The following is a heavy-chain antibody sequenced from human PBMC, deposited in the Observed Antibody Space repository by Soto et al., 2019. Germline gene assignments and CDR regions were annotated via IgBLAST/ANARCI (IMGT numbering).Heavy chain of an antibody. D-gene: IGHD3-22*01. Sequence: EVQLVESGGGLVQPGGSLRLSCAASGFTFSDHYMDWVRQVPGKGLEWVGRIRDTAHSYTTEYASSVKGRFTISRDDSKTSLYRQMNSLKTEDTAVYYCAGLHGTTYYGSYFENCGQGTLVTVSS. V-gene: IGHV3-72*01. CDR2: IRDTAHSYTT. CDR1: GFTFSDHY. J-gene: IGHJ4*02. CDR3: AGLHGTTYYGSYFEN.